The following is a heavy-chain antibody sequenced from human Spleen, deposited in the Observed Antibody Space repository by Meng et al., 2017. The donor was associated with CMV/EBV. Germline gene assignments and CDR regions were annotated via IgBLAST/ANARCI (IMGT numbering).Heavy chain of an antibody. CDR2: INPNTGDT. D-gene: IGHD7-27*01. Sequence: KSSGYTLTDYDMHWVRQAPGKGLEWMGRINPNTGDTNYAPKFQGRVTMTRDTSIRTAYMELRRLRSDDTAVYYCARSRTGVFGYFDLWGRGTLVTVSS. V-gene: IGHV1-2*06. J-gene: IGHJ2*01. CDR3: ARSRTGVFGYFDL. CDR1: GYTLTDYD.